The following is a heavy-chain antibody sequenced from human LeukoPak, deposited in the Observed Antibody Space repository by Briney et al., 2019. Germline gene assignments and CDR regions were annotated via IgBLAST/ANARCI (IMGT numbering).Heavy chain of an antibody. CDR2: ISGSGGST. CDR1: GFTFSSYA. V-gene: IGHV3-23*01. D-gene: IGHD3-3*01. Sequence: PGGSLGLSCAASGFTFSSYAMSWVRQAPGKGLEWVSAISGSGGSTYYADSVKGRFTISRDNSKNTLYLQMNSLRAEDTAVYYCANTMTFWSGYDYWGQGTLVTVSS. J-gene: IGHJ4*02. CDR3: ANTMTFWSGYDY.